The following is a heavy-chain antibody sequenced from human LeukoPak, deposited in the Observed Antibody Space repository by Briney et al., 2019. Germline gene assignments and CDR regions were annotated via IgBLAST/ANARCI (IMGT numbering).Heavy chain of an antibody. Sequence: SETLSLTCTVSGGSISSYYWSWIRRPPGKGLEWIGYIYYSGSTNYNPSLKSRVTISVDTSKNQFSLKLSSVTAADTAEYYCARRSRDGMDVWGQGTTVTVSS. CDR3: ARRSRDGMDV. J-gene: IGHJ6*02. CDR1: GGSISSYY. V-gene: IGHV4-59*01. CDR2: IYYSGST.